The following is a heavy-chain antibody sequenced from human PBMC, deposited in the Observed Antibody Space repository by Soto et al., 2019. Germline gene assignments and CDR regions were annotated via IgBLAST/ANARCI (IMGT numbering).Heavy chain of an antibody. CDR2: ISGSGGST. CDR3: AKDRIRDSKGGISDY. V-gene: IGHV3-23*01. J-gene: IGHJ4*02. D-gene: IGHD1-26*01. Sequence: EVQLLESGGGLVQPGGSLRLSCAASRFTFSSYAMSWVRQAPGKGLEWVSAISGSGGSTYYADSVKGRFTISRDNSKNTLYLQMNSLRAEDTAVYYCAKDRIRDSKGGISDYWGQGTLVTVSS. CDR1: RFTFSSYA.